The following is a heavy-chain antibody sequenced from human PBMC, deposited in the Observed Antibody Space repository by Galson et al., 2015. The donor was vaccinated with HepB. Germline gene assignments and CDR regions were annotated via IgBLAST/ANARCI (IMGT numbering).Heavy chain of an antibody. CDR3: ATDPGSGSSLDYYGMDV. D-gene: IGHD3-10*01. CDR2: ISSSSSYI. V-gene: IGHV3-21*01. CDR1: GFTFSSYS. J-gene: IGHJ6*02. Sequence: SLRLSCAASGFTFSSYSMNWVRQAPGKGLEWVSSISSSSSYIYYADSVKGRFTISRDNAKNSLYLQMNSLRAEDTAVYYCATDPGSGSSLDYYGMDVWGQGTTVTVSS.